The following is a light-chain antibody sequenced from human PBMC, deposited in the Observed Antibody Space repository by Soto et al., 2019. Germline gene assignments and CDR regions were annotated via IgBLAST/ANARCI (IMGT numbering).Light chain of an antibody. Sequence: DIVLTQSPGTLSLSPGERATLSCRASQSVSSSYLAWYQQKPGQAPRLLIYGASSRATGIPDRFSGSGSGTDFTLNISRLEPEDFAVYYCPQYGSSGTFGQGTKVDIK. V-gene: IGKV3-20*01. CDR2: GAS. CDR3: PQYGSSGT. J-gene: IGKJ1*01. CDR1: QSVSSSY.